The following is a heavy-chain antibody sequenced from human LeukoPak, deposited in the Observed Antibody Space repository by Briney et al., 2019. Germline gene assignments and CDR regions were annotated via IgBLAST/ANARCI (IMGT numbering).Heavy chain of an antibody. CDR2: TNSGGTST. CDR3: AKQSYARSLGE. Sequence: GGSLRLSCATSGVPFSNFSMSWVRQAPGKGLEWIATTNSGGTSTYYAESVQGRFTISRDNSKNTLYLQMSSLRVEDTAVYYCAKQSYARSLGEGGPGTLVSVSS. CDR1: GVPFSNFS. V-gene: IGHV3-23*01. J-gene: IGHJ4*02. D-gene: IGHD2-8*01.